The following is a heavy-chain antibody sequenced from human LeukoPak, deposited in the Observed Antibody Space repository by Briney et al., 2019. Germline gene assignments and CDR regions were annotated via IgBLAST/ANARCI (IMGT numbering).Heavy chain of an antibody. CDR3: ARGRRDGYNFYWYFDL. CDR1: GGSISSSSHH. CDR2: IYYSGNT. V-gene: IGHV4-39*07. Sequence: SETLSLTCTVSGGSISSSSHHWGWIRQSPGKGLEWIASIYYSGNTYYNSSLKSRVTISVDTSKNQFSLKVSSVTAADTAVYYCARGRRDGYNFYWYFDLWGRGTLVTVSS. D-gene: IGHD5-24*01. J-gene: IGHJ2*01.